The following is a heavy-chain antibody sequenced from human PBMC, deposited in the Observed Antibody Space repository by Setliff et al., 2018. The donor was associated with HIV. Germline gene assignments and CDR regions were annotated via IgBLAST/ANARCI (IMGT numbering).Heavy chain of an antibody. CDR1: GGFISDHY. CDR3: ARVPPFSGSNFSWYFDL. V-gene: IGHV4-59*11. Sequence: TLSLTCTVSGGFISDHYWSWIRQPPGKGLEWLGSLYHTGSNNYNPSLKSRITVSVDRSKNQFSLKLTSVTAADTALYYCARVPPFSGSNFSWYFDLWGRGTLVTVSS. CDR2: LYHTGSN. D-gene: IGHD1-26*01. J-gene: IGHJ2*01.